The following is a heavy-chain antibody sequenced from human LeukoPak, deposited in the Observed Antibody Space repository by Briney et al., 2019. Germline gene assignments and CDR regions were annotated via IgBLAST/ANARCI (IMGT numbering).Heavy chain of an antibody. J-gene: IGHJ4*02. CDR1: GTYSLNELS. CDR2: FDPEDGET. D-gene: IGHD1-26*01. V-gene: IGHV1-24*01. CDR3: ATLLGETYFFDF. Sequence: ASVRVSCKVSGTYSLNELSMHWVRQAPGKGIEWMGGFDPEDGETIYAQSFKGRVTVTEDTSTDTVYMDLSSLRSEDTAVYYCATLLGETYFFDFWGQGTLVTVSS.